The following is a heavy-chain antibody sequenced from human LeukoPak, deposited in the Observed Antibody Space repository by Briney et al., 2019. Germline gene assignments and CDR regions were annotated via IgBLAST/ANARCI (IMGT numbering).Heavy chain of an antibody. V-gene: IGHV3-23*01. CDR3: AKNGGSQCYSHLDW. Sequence: GTLRLSCAASGFTFSSYGMTWVREAPGKGLECISGTSGSGGSTYYANSVKGRFTISRDNSKNTLYLQMNSLRAEATAVYYCAKNGGSQCYSHLDWWGQGTLVTVSS. D-gene: IGHD2-15*01. J-gene: IGHJ4*02. CDR2: TSGSGGST. CDR1: GFTFSSYG.